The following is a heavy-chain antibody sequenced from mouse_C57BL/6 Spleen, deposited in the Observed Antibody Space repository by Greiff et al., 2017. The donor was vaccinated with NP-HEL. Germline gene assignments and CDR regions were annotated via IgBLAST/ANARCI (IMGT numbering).Heavy chain of an antibody. CDR2: IYPSDSET. Sequence: VQLQQPGAELVRPGSSVKLSCKASGYTFTSYWMDWVKQRPGQGLEWIGNIYPSDSETHYNQKFKDKATLTVDKSSSTAYMQLSSLTSEDSAVYYCARITTGGYWGQGTTLTVSS. D-gene: IGHD1-1*01. CDR1: GYTFTSYW. V-gene: IGHV1-61*01. J-gene: IGHJ2*01. CDR3: ARITTGGY.